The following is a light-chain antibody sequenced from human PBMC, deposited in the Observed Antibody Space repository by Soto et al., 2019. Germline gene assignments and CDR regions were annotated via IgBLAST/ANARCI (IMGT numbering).Light chain of an antibody. CDR1: QSINSW. CDR3: QQYDTSPHT. CDR2: KAS. Sequence: DIQLTQSPSTLSASVGDRVTITCRASQSINSWLAWYQQMPGKAPKLLIYKASSLQSGVASRFSGSGSGTEFTLTISRLQPDDFATYYWQQYDTSPHTFGQGTKLEIK. J-gene: IGKJ2*01. V-gene: IGKV1-5*03.